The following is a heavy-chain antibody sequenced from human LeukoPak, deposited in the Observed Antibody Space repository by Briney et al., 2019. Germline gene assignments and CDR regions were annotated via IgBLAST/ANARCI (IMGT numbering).Heavy chain of an antibody. CDR1: GFTFSNYA. D-gene: IGHD1-26*01. CDR3: AKDQYSGSYYWFDP. CDR2: ISGSGGST. Sequence: GGSLRLSCAASGFTFSNYAMSWVRQAPGKGLEWVSAISGSGGSTYYADPVKGRFTISRDNSKNTLYLQMNSLRAEDTAVYYCAKDQYSGSYYWFDPWGQGALVTVSS. V-gene: IGHV3-23*01. J-gene: IGHJ5*02.